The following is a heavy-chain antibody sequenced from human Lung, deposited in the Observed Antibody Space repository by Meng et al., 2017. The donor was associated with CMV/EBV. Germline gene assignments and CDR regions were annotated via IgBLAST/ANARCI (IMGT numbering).Heavy chain of an antibody. CDR1: GFTFSSYA. J-gene: IGHJ4*02. D-gene: IGHD2-2*01. Sequence: GESLKISCAASGFTFSSYAMTWVRQAPGKGLEWVSVISGGGGSTYYADSVKGRFTISRDNSKNTLYLQVNSLRAEDTAVYYCARATLEYCSSTSCYPFDYWGQGXLVTASS. CDR2: ISGGGGST. CDR3: ARATLEYCSSTSCYPFDY. V-gene: IGHV3-23*01.